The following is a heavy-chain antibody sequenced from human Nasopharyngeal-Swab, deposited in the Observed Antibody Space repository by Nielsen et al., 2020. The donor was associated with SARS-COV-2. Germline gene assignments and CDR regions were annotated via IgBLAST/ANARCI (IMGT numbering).Heavy chain of an antibody. J-gene: IGHJ6*02. CDR3: ARDSVYYGDYQPYYGMDV. D-gene: IGHD4-17*01. CDR2: IYYSGST. V-gene: IGHV4-59*13. CDR1: GGSISSYY. Sequence: SDTLSLTCTVSGGSISSYYWSWIRQPPGKGLAWIGYIYYSGSTNYNPSLKSRVTISVDTSKNQFSLKLSSVTAADTAVYYCARDSVYYGDYQPYYGMDVWGQGTTVTVSS.